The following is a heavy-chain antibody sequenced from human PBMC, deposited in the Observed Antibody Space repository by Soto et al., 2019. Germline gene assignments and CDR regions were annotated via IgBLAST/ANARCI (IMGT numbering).Heavy chain of an antibody. Sequence: ASVKVSCKASGRTFSSYTISWVRQAPGQGLEWMGRIIPILGIANYAQKFQGRVTITADKSTSTAYMELSSLRSEDTAVYYCARDPVATGTTFPYYYYGMDVWG. V-gene: IGHV1-69*04. CDR2: IIPILGIA. D-gene: IGHD1-1*01. CDR1: GRTFSSYT. CDR3: ARDPVATGTTFPYYYYGMDV. J-gene: IGHJ6*02.